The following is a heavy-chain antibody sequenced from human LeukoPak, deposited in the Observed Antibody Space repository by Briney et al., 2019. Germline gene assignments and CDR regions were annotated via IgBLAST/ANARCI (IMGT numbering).Heavy chain of an antibody. CDR2: INAGNGNT. J-gene: IGHJ1*01. CDR3: ARGYCSGGSCPAEYFQH. Sequence: ASVKVSCKASGYTFTSYAMHWARQAPGQRLEWMGWINAGNGNTKYSQEFQGRVTITRDTSASTAYMELSSLRSEDMAVYYCARGYCSGGSCPAEYFQHWGQGTLVTVSS. CDR1: GYTFTSYA. V-gene: IGHV1-3*03. D-gene: IGHD2-15*01.